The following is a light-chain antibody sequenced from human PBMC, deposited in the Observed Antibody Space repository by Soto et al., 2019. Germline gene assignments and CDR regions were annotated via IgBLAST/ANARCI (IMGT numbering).Light chain of an antibody. CDR2: DNI. Sequence: QSVLTQPPSVSAAPGQTVTISCSGSNSNIGTKNVCWYQQLPGTAPKLLIYDNIKRPSGIPDRFSASKSGTSATMAITGRQTGDEADYYCGTGESSLSGGVFGGGTKLTVL. CDR1: NSNIGTKN. J-gene: IGLJ2*01. V-gene: IGLV1-51*01. CDR3: GTGESSLSGGV.